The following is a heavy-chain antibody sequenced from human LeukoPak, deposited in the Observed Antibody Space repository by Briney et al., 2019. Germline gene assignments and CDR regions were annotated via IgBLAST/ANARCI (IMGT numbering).Heavy chain of an antibody. CDR1: GFTFDDYA. D-gene: IGHD5-18*01. CDR3: AKDIGGYSFAADY. CDR2: ISGDGGIT. Sequence: GGSMRLSCAASGFTFDDYAMHWVRQGPGKGLEWVSLISGDGGITYYADSVRGRFTISRDNSKNSLYLQMNSLRTEDTALYYCAKDIGGYSFAADYWGQGTLVTVSS. J-gene: IGHJ4*02. V-gene: IGHV3-43*02.